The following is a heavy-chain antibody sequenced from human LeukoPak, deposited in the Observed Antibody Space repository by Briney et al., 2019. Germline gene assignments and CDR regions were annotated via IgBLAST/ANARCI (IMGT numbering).Heavy chain of an antibody. D-gene: IGHD4-17*01. V-gene: IGHV1-18*01. Sequence: GASVKVSCKASGYTFTSYGISWVRHAPGQGLEWMGWISAYNGNTNYAQKLQGRVTMTTDTSTSTAYMELRSLRSDDTAVYYCARAADYGDYVSRSPFDYWGQGTLVTVSS. CDR2: ISAYNGNT. CDR3: ARAADYGDYVSRSPFDY. J-gene: IGHJ4*02. CDR1: GYTFTSYG.